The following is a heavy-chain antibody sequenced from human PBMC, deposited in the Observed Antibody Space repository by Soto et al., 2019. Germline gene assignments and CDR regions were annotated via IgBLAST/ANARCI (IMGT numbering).Heavy chain of an antibody. D-gene: IGHD3-9*01. CDR1: GYTFTGYY. V-gene: IGHV1-2*04. J-gene: IGHJ6*02. CDR2: INPNSGGT. CDR3: ARDLHDILTGKDYYYYYGMDV. Sequence: GASVKVCCKASGYTFTGYYMHWVRQAPGQGLEWMGWINPNSGGTNYAQKFQGWVTMTRDTSISTAYMELSRLRSDDTAVYYCARDLHDILTGKDYYYYYGMDVWGQGTTVTVSS.